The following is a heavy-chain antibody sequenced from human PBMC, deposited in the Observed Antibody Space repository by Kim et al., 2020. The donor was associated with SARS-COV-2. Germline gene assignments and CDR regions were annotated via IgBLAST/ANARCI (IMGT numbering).Heavy chain of an antibody. CDR1: GGSTSSNNFF. V-gene: IGHV4-39*01. CDR3: VRHKLTGYDNGAYRVDK. Sequence: SETLSLTCTVSGGSTSSNNFFWGWIRQPPGKGLEWVGSVYYSGNTHYNPSLNSRVTVSVDTSKNQFSLNLSSVTAADTAVYYCVRHKLTGYDNGAYRVDKWGQGILGTVSS. CDR2: VYYSGNT. D-gene: IGHD3-22*01. J-gene: IGHJ4*02.